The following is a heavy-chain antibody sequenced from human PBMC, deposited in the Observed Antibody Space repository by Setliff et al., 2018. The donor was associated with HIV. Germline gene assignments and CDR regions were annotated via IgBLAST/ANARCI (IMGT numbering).Heavy chain of an antibody. CDR3: ARGPVNWFYLDV. D-gene: IGHD3-10*01. CDR1: GGPFSGYY. Sequence: PSETLSLTCAVYGGPFSGYYWGWIRQSPGKGLEWIGEVHHSGATYYNPSLKSRVIISVDTSKNLFSLNLSSVRASDTAVYYCARGPVNWFYLDVWGKGTTVTVSS. J-gene: IGHJ6*03. CDR2: VHHSGAT. V-gene: IGHV4-34*01.